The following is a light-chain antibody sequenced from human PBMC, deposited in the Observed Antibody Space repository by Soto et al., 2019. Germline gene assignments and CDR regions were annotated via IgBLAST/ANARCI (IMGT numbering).Light chain of an antibody. CDR3: SSCTGSSTHVT. Sequence: QSVLTQPASVSGSPGQSITISCTGTSNDIGGYKYVSWYQQHPGKAPKLMIYDVTARPSGVSNRFSGSKSGNTASLTISGXQXEDEADYYCSSCTGSSTHVTFGGGTKVTVL. CDR2: DVT. V-gene: IGLV2-14*03. CDR1: SNDIGGYKY. J-gene: IGLJ2*01.